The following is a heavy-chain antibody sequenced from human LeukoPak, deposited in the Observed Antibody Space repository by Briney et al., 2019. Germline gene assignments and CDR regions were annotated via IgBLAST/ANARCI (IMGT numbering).Heavy chain of an antibody. Sequence: KSSETLSLTCAVYGGSFSGYYWSWIRQPPGKGLEWIGEINHSGSTNYNPSLKSRVTISVDTSKNQFSLKLSSVTAADTAVYYCARSLDYYYYGMDVWGQGTTVTVSS. V-gene: IGHV4-34*01. CDR2: INHSGST. CDR3: ARSLDYYYYGMDV. J-gene: IGHJ6*02. CDR1: GGSFSGYY. D-gene: IGHD1-1*01.